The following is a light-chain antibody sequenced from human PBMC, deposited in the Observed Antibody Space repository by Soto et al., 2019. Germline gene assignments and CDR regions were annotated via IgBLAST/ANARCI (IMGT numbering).Light chain of an antibody. CDR1: SIDVGGYNY. V-gene: IGLV2-14*01. CDR3: SSYTSSSTPCV. J-gene: IGLJ1*01. Sequence: QSELTQPASVSGSPGQSITISCPGTSIDVGGYNYVSWYQQHPGKAPKLMIYDVSNRPSGVSNRFSGSKSGNTASLTISGLQAEDEADYYCSSYTSSSTPCVFGTGTKVTVL. CDR2: DVS.